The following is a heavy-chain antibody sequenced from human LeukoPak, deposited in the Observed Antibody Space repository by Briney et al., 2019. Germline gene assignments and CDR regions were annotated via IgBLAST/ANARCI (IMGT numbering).Heavy chain of an antibody. Sequence: PSETLSLTCSVSGGSINTYYWSWIRQPAGKGLEWIGRIYTSGSTNYNPSLKSRVTMSVDTSKNQFSLKLSSVTAADTAVYYCARESGWGLRGGYFYYYYGMDVWGQGTTVTVSS. CDR1: GGSINTYY. V-gene: IGHV4-4*07. J-gene: IGHJ6*02. D-gene: IGHD1-26*01. CDR3: ARESGWGLRGGYFYYYYGMDV. CDR2: IYTSGST.